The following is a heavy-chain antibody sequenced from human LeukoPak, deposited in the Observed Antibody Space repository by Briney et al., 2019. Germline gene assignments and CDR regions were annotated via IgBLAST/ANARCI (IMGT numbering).Heavy chain of an antibody. CDR2: ISYDVSNK. J-gene: IGHJ3*01. CDR1: GLIFSTYT. CDR3: AIDAWDLPLDAFDL. V-gene: IGHV3-30*04. D-gene: IGHD1-26*01. Sequence: PGGSLRLSCSASGLIFSTYTMHWVRQAPGKGLEWVAVISYDVSNKYYADSVKGRFTISRDNAKNSLYLQMNSLRDEDTAVYYCAIDAWDLPLDAFDLWGQGTMVTVSS.